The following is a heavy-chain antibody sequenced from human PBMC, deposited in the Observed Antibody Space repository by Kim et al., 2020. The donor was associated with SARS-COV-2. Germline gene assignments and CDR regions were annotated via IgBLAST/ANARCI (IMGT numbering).Heavy chain of an antibody. V-gene: IGHV2-5*02. Sequence: SGPTLVNPTQTLTLTCTFSGFSLSTSGVGVGWIRQPPGKALEWLALIYWDDDKRYSPSLKSRLTITKDTSKNQVVLTMTNMDPVDTATYYCAHRVAMVRGLRAWFDPWGQGTLVTVSS. J-gene: IGHJ5*02. CDR1: GFSLSTSGVG. D-gene: IGHD3-10*01. CDR2: IYWDDDK. CDR3: AHRVAMVRGLRAWFDP.